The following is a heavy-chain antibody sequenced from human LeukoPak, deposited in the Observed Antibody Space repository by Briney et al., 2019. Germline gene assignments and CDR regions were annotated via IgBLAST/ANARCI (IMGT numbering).Heavy chain of an antibody. V-gene: IGHV1-2*04. CDR1: GYTFTDYY. Sequence: ASVKVSCKASGYTFTDYYMHWVRQAPGQGLEWMGWINPNSGGTNYAQKFQGWVTMTRDTSISTAYMELSRLRSDDTAVYYCARTPRHCSGGSCYSGVYFDYWGQGTLVTVSS. CDR2: INPNSGGT. CDR3: ARTPRHCSGGSCYSGVYFDY. D-gene: IGHD2-15*01. J-gene: IGHJ4*02.